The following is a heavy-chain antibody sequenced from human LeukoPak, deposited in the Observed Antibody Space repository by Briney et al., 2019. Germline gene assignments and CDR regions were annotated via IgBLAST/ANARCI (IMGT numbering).Heavy chain of an antibody. CDR1: GGSISSYY. CDR3: AREFKSGWYDDYFDY. D-gene: IGHD6-19*01. J-gene: IGHJ4*02. CDR2: IYYGGST. V-gene: IGHV4-59*01. Sequence: SETLSLTCTVSGGSISSYYWSWIRQPPGKGLEWIGYIYYGGSTNYNPSLKSRVTISVDTSKNQFSLKLSSVTAADTAVYYCAREFKSGWYDDYFDYWGQGTLVTVSS.